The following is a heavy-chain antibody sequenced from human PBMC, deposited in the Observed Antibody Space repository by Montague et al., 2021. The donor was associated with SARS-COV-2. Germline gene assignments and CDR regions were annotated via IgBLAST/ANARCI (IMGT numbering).Heavy chain of an antibody. CDR1: GDSIRSSGYY. Sequence: SETLSLTCFVSGDSIRSSGYYWGWIRQPPGKGLEWIGTVYYSGSTNYNPSLKSRVTMPVDTSKNQFSLELKSVTAADTAVYYCARLGFVELWLNLGWFDPWGQGTLVTVSS. CDR3: ARLGFVELWLNLGWFDP. D-gene: IGHD3-16*02. V-gene: IGHV4-39*01. J-gene: IGHJ5*02. CDR2: VYYSGST.